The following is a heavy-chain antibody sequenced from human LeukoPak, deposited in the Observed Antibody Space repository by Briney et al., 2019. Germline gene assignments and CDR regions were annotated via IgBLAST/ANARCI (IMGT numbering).Heavy chain of an antibody. D-gene: IGHD3-22*01. CDR2: IYHSGST. CDR3: ARDGYYYDSSGYYYVDAFDI. CDR1: GGSISSGGYS. Sequence: SETLSLTCAVFGGSISSGGYSWSWIRQPPGKGLEWIGYIYHSGSTYYNPSLKSRVTISVDRSKNQFSLKLSSVTAADTAVYYCARDGYYYDSSGYYYVDAFDIWGQGTMVTVSS. V-gene: IGHV4-30-2*01. J-gene: IGHJ3*02.